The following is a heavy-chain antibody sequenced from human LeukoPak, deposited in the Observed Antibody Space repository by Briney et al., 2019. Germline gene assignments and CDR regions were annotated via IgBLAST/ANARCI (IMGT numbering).Heavy chain of an antibody. D-gene: IGHD3-3*01. CDR2: ISAYNGNT. CDR1: GYTFTSYG. V-gene: IGHV1-18*01. Sequence: ASVKVSCKASGYTFTSYGISWVRQAPGQGLEWMGWISAYNGNTNYAQKLQGRVTITADKSTSTAYMELSSLRSEDTAVYYCASGTTIFGVVIKPTDDYYFDYWGQGTLVTVSS. J-gene: IGHJ4*02. CDR3: ASGTTIFGVVIKPTDDYYFDY.